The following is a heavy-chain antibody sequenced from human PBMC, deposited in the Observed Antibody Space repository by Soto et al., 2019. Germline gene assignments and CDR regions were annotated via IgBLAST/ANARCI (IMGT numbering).Heavy chain of an antibody. CDR1: GFTFNIYG. Sequence: PGGSLRLSCAASGFTFNIYGMHWVRQAPDKGLEWVALISYDGSNQYYADSVKGRFTISRDNSKNTLFLQMNSLRADDTAVYYFAKDQASGQGSFDSWGQGTLVTGSS. CDR2: ISYDGSNQ. J-gene: IGHJ4*02. CDR3: AKDQASGQGSFDS. V-gene: IGHV3-30*18.